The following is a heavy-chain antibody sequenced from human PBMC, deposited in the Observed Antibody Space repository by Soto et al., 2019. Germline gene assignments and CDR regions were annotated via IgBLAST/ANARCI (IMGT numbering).Heavy chain of an antibody. CDR3: ARSYCYGVCRGKWQDP. V-gene: IGHV4-4*02. CDR1: GGTISSDDW. D-gene: IGHD3-10*01. Sequence: PSETLSLTCAVSGGTISSDDWWTWVRQTPGKGLEWLGDIYHSGPTNYNPSPMSRATIAFDKTTSQFSLSLDSVSVSHSAVSLVARSYCYGVCRGKWQDPWGQVILVTV. J-gene: IGHJ5*02. CDR2: IYHSGPT.